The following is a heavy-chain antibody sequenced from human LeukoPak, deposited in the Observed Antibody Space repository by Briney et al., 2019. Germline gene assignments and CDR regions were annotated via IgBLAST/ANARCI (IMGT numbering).Heavy chain of an antibody. Sequence: GGSLRLSCAASGFTLSTFDMNWVRQAPGKGLEWVSSISTSSRYIYYRDSVKGRFTIPRDDAKNSLYLQMNSLRVEDTAVYYCARADCSGSTCYLRRSWFDPWGQGTLVTVSS. V-gene: IGHV3-21*01. D-gene: IGHD2-2*01. CDR2: ISTSSRYI. J-gene: IGHJ5*02. CDR1: GFTLSTFD. CDR3: ARADCSGSTCYLRRSWFDP.